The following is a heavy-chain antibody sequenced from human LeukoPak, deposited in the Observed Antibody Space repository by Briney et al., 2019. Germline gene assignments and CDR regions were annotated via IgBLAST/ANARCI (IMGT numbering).Heavy chain of an antibody. CDR2: IKQDGSEK. V-gene: IGHV3-7*01. CDR1: GFTFSSYW. CDR3: ARDLWELQIALYGMDV. D-gene: IGHD1-26*01. Sequence: GGSLRLSCAASGFTFSSYWMSWVRQAPGKGLEWVANIKQDGSEKYYVDSVKGRFTISRDNAKNSLYLQMNSLRAEDTAVYYCARDLWELQIALYGMDVWGQGTMVTVSS. J-gene: IGHJ6*02.